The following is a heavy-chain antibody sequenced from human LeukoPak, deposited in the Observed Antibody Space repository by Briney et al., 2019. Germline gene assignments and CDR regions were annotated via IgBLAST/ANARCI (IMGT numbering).Heavy chain of an antibody. Sequence: GASVKVSCKTSGYTFTSYGISWVRQAPGQGLEWTGWISAYNGDTHYAQKLQGRVTMTTDTSTSTAYMELRSLRSDDTAVYYCARARGGDSSGPKPIDYWGQGTLVTVSS. D-gene: IGHD3-22*01. V-gene: IGHV1-18*01. CDR1: GYTFTSYG. CDR3: ARARGGDSSGPKPIDY. J-gene: IGHJ4*02. CDR2: ISAYNGDT.